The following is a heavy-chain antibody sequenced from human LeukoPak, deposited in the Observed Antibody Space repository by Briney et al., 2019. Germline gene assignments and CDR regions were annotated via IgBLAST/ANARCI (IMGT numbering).Heavy chain of an antibody. V-gene: IGHV1-69*04. CDR3: ATEPSRSYSFDHLDF. D-gene: IGHD5-12*01. J-gene: IGHJ4*02. Sequence: SVKVSCKTSGGTFNNYAISWVRQAPGEGLVWMGRVVPLFGIRNYPQTFRGRVNITADKATNTVYMELRSLRAEDTAIYYCATEPSRSYSFDHLDFWGLGTPVTVSS. CDR2: VVPLFGIR. CDR1: GGTFNNYA.